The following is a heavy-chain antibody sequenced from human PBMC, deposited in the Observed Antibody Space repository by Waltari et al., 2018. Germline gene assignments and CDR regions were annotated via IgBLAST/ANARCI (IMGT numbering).Heavy chain of an antibody. CDR2: IYSGGST. CDR3: AKVEVTWGSGHIWEYYFDY. Sequence: EVQLLESGGGLVQPGGSLRLSCAASGFTFSSYAMSWVRQAPGKGLEWVSVIYSGGSTYYADSVKGRFTISRDNSKNTLYLQMNSLRAEDTAVYYCAKVEVTWGSGHIWEYYFDYWGQGTLVTVSS. CDR1: GFTFSSYA. V-gene: IGHV3-23*03. D-gene: IGHD2-15*01. J-gene: IGHJ4*02.